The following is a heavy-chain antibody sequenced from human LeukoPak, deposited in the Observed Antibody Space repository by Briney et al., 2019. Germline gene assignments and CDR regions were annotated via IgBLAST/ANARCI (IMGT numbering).Heavy chain of an antibody. V-gene: IGHV3-30-3*01. J-gene: IGHJ4*02. D-gene: IGHD5-24*01. CDR3: ARREMTTTLDS. CDR1: GFTFSSYT. Sequence: GGSLRLSCAASGFTFSSYTLHWVRQAPGKGLEWVAVMSYDGSTKFYADSVNGRFTVSRDNSKNTLYLQMNSLRDEDTALYYCARREMTTTLDSWGQGTPVPLFS. CDR2: MSYDGSTK.